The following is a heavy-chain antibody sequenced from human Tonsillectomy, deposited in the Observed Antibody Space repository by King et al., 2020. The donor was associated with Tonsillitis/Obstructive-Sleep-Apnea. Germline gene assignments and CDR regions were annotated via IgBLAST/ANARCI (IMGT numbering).Heavy chain of an antibody. Sequence: VQLVESGGGVVQPGRSLRLSCAASGFTFSTYAMHWVRQAPGKGLELVALISYDGSNKYYADTVKGRFTISRDNSKNTMYLQMNSLRAEDTAVYYCASIPVVMTTVVTYAFDIWGQGTMVTVSS. J-gene: IGHJ3*02. CDR2: ISYDGSNK. CDR1: GFTFSTYA. CDR3: ASIPVVMTTVVTYAFDI. D-gene: IGHD4-23*01. V-gene: IGHV3-30*04.